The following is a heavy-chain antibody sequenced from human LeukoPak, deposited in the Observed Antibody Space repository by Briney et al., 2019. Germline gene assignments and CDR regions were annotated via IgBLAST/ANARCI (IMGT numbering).Heavy chain of an antibody. CDR1: GGSFSGYY. V-gene: IGHV4-34*01. CDR2: INHSGST. Sequence: SETLSLTCAVYGGSFSGYYWSWIRQPPGKGLEWIGEINHSGSTNYNPSLKSRVTISVDTSKNQFSLKLSSVTAADTAVYYCARVIVAIRGYSYGFNYYYYMDVWGKGTTVTVSS. J-gene: IGHJ6*03. CDR3: ARVIVAIRGYSYGFNYYYYMDV. D-gene: IGHD5-18*01.